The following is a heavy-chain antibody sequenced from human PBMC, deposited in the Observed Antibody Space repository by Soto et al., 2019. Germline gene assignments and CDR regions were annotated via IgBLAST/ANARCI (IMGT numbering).Heavy chain of an antibody. CDR1: GGSVSSGSYY. CDR3: ARVTIFGVGYYYYYGMDV. D-gene: IGHD3-3*01. V-gene: IGHV4-61*01. J-gene: IGHJ6*02. CDR2: IYYSGST. Sequence: SETLSLTCTVSGGSVSSGSYYWSWIRQPPGKGLEWIGYIYYSGSTNYNPSLKSRVTISVDTSKNQFSLKLSSVTAADTAVYYCARVTIFGVGYYYYYGMDVWGRGTTVTVSS.